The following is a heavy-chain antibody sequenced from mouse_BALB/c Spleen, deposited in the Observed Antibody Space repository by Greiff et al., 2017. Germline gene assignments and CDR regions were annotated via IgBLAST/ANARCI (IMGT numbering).Heavy chain of an antibody. CDR1: GFTFTDYY. J-gene: IGHJ2*01. V-gene: IGHV7-3*02. CDR3: ARAPHFDY. Sequence: KLMESGGGLVQPGGSLRLSCATSGFTFTDYYMSWVRQPPGKALEWLGFIRNKANGYTTEYSASVKGRFTISRDNSQSILYLQMNTLRAEDSATYYCARAPHFDYWGQGTTLTVSS. CDR2: IRNKANGYTT.